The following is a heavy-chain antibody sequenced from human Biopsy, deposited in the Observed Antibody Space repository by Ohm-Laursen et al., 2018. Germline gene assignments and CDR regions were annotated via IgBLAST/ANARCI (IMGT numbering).Heavy chain of an antibody. D-gene: IGHD3-22*01. CDR3: ARDRGYYSDRTVPGYFDL. CDR1: GDSITSYF. Sequence: SDTLSLTCIVSGDSITSYFWNWIRQAPGKGLEWIGYVYYTGSTDYNPSLQSRVTISVDTSKNHFSLRLRSVTPADTAIYYCARDRGYYSDRTVPGYFDLWGRGTLATVSS. V-gene: IGHV4-59*01. CDR2: VYYTGST. J-gene: IGHJ2*01.